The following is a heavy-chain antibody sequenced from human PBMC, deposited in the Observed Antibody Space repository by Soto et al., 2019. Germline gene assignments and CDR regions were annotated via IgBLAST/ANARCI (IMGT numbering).Heavy chain of an antibody. Sequence: QVQLVQSGAEVKKPGASVKVSCKASGYTFTSYGISWVRQAPGQGLEWMGWIIAYNGNTNYAQKLQGRVTMTTDTSTSTAYMELRSLRSDDTAVYYCARDRVCSSTSCYEAWFDPWGQGTLVTV. D-gene: IGHD2-2*01. V-gene: IGHV1-18*01. J-gene: IGHJ5*02. CDR1: GYTFTSYG. CDR3: ARDRVCSSTSCYEAWFDP. CDR2: IIAYNGNT.